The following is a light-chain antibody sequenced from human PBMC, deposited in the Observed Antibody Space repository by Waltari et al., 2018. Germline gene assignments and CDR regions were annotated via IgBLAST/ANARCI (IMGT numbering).Light chain of an antibody. J-gene: IGLJ1*01. CDR1: TLGAKY. CDR2: QDS. CDR3: QAWDSSTGV. V-gene: IGLV3-1*01. Sequence: SYELTQPPSVSVSPGQTASIPCPGATLGAKYACWYQQKPGQSPVLVIYQDSKRPSGIPERFSGSNSGNTATLTISGTQAMDEADYYCQAWDSSTGVFGTGTKVTVL.